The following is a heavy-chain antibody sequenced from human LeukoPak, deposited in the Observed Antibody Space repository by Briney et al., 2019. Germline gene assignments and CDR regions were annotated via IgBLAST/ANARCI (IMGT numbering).Heavy chain of an antibody. Sequence: GGSLRLSCAASGFILSTYEMNWVRQAPGKGLEWVSYMSGSGTTKYYADSVEGRFTVSRDNAKNSLYLQMNSLRAEDTAIYYCARVLAVAGTCFDYRGQGTLVTVSS. CDR1: GFILSTYE. D-gene: IGHD6-19*01. J-gene: IGHJ4*02. V-gene: IGHV3-48*03. CDR3: ARVLAVAGTCFDY. CDR2: MSGSGTTK.